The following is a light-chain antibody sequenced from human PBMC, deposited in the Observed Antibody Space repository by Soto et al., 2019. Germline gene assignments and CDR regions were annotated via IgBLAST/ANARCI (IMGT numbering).Light chain of an antibody. V-gene: IGKV1-39*01. CDR1: QSISSY. CDR3: QQSYSTPF. J-gene: IGKJ2*01. CDR2: AAS. Sequence: DIQMTQSPSSLSASVGDRVTITCRASQSISSYLNWYQQKPGKAPKLLIYAASSLQSGVPSRFSDSGSGTDFTLTISSLQPEDFATYYCQQSYSTPFFGQGTKLEIK.